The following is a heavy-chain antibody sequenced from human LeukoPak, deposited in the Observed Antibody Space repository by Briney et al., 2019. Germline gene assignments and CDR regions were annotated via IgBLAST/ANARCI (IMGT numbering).Heavy chain of an antibody. V-gene: IGHV4-39*07. Sequence: ASETLSLTCTVSGGSISSSSYYWGWIRQPPGKGLEWIGSIYYSGSTYYNPSLKSRVTISVDTSKNQFSLKLSSVTAADTAVYYCARDFPWGSGYYYYYYYYMDVWGKGTTVTVSS. CDR2: IYYSGST. D-gene: IGHD3-10*01. CDR3: ARDFPWGSGYYYYYYYYMDV. CDR1: GGSISSSSYY. J-gene: IGHJ6*03.